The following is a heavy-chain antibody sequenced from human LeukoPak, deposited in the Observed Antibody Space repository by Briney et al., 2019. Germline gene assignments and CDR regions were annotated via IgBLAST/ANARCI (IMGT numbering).Heavy chain of an antibody. J-gene: IGHJ4*02. Sequence: SQTLSLTCTVSGASVNSGNYYWTWIRQPAGKRLEWIGRIYTSGTTNYNPSLKSRVTISIDASKNQFSLRLSSVTAADTAVYYCTRGGELMNFWGQGTLVTVSS. CDR3: TRGGELMNF. V-gene: IGHV4-61*02. CDR1: GASVNSGNYY. CDR2: IYTSGTT. D-gene: IGHD1-26*01.